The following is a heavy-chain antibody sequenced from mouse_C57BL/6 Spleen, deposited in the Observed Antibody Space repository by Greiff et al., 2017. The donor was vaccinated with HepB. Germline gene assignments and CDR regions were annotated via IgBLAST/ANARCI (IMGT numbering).Heavy chain of an antibody. Sequence: EVQLQESGPGLVKPSQSLSLTCTVTGYSITSGYGWNWIRQFPGNKLEWMCYISYSGSTNYNTSLTSRITITRDTSKNQFFLQLNSVTTEDTATYNCARTARIKYWGEGTTLTVSS. CDR2: ISYSGST. CDR3: ARTARIKY. CDR1: GYSITSGYG. J-gene: IGHJ2*01. D-gene: IGHD1-2*01. V-gene: IGHV3-2*02.